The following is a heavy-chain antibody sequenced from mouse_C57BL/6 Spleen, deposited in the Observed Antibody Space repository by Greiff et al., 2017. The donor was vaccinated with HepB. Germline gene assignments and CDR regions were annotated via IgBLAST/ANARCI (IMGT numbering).Heavy chain of an antibody. CDR1: GYSITSGYY. Sequence: EVQRVESGPGLVKPSQSLSLTCSVTGYSITSGYYWNWIRQFPGNKLEWMGYISYDGSNNYNPSLKNRISITRDTSKNQFFLKLNSVTTEDTATYYCARGRYYGSSQYYFDYWGQGTTLTVSS. V-gene: IGHV3-6*01. CDR3: ARGRYYGSSQYYFDY. J-gene: IGHJ2*01. D-gene: IGHD1-1*01. CDR2: ISYDGSN.